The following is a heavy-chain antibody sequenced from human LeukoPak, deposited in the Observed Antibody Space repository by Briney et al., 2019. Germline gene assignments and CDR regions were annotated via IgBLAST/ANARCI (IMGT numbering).Heavy chain of an antibody. CDR2: IIPIFGTA. Sequence: SVKVSCKASGGTFSSYAISWVRQAPGQGLEWMGGIIPIFGTANYAQKFQGGVTITADESTSTAYMELSSLRSEDTAVYYCARDPPGGRYGMDVWGKGTTVTVSS. D-gene: IGHD3-16*01. V-gene: IGHV1-69*01. CDR3: ARDPPGGRYGMDV. J-gene: IGHJ6*04. CDR1: GGTFSSYA.